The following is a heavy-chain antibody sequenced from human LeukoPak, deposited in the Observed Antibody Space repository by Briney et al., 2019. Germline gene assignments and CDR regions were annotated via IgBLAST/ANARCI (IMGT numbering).Heavy chain of an antibody. J-gene: IGHJ4*02. V-gene: IGHV3-15*01. D-gene: IGHD2-2*01. Sequence: PGGSLRLSCAASGFTFSNVWISWVRQAPGKGLEWVGRIKSKTDGGTIDYAAPVKGRFTISRDDSKDTLYLQMNSLKTEDTAVYYCNTLAAVLCSNTSCYESFDYWGQGTLVTVSS. CDR1: GFTFSNVW. CDR2: IKSKTDGGTI. CDR3: NTLAAVLCSNTSCYESFDY.